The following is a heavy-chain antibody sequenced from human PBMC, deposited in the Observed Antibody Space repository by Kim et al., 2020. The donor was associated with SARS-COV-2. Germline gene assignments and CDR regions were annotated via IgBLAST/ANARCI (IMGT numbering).Heavy chain of an antibody. J-gene: IGHJ5*02. D-gene: IGHD6-6*01. V-gene: IGHV3-48*03. CDR1: GFTFSSYE. CDR2: ISSSGSTI. CDR3: ARGVLVPEYNWFDP. Sequence: GGSLRLSCAASGFTFSSYEMNWVRQAPGKGLDWVSYISSSGSTIYYADSVKGRFTISRDNAKNSLYLQMNSLRAEDTAVYYCARGVLVPEYNWFDPWGQGTLVTVSS.